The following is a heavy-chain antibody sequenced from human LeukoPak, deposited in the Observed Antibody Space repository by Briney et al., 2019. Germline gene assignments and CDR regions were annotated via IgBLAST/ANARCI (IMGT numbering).Heavy chain of an antibody. Sequence: PSETLSLTCTVSGGSISSSSYYWGWIRQPPGKGLEWIASIYYSGSTYYNPSLKRRLNISVDTSKNQLSLNLSSVTAADTAVYYCARRLAGYSLVGNYWGQGTLVTVSS. CDR3: ARRLAGYSLVGNY. CDR2: IYYSGST. D-gene: IGHD4-23*01. V-gene: IGHV4-39*01. J-gene: IGHJ4*02. CDR1: GGSISSSSYY.